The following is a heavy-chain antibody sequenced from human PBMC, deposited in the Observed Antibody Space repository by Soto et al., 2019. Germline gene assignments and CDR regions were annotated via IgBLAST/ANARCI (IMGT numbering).Heavy chain of an antibody. D-gene: IGHD6-13*01. CDR3: ASEIAAAGTRGRFDP. Sequence: SETVSLTCTVSGGSISSGDYYWSWIRQPPGKGLEWIGYIYYSGSTYYNPSLKSRVTISVDTSKNQFSLKLSSVTAADTAVYYCASEIAAAGTRGRFDPWGQGTLVTVSS. V-gene: IGHV4-30-4*01. CDR2: IYYSGST. J-gene: IGHJ5*02. CDR1: GGSISSGDYY.